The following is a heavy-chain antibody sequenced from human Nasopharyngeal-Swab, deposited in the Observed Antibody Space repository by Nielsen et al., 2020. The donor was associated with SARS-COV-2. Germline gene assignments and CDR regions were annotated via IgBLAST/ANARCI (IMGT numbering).Heavy chain of an antibody. V-gene: IGHV1-69*13. D-gene: IGHD4-17*01. CDR1: SGFFISYA. J-gene: IGHJ6*02. CDR2: IIPIFGTA. Sequence: SVKVSCNASSGFFISYAISWVRQAPGQRLEWMGGIIPIFGTANYAQKFQGRVTITADESTSTAYMVLSSLRSEDTAVYYCARGDYGDPGDYYFYYGMDVWCQGTTVTVAS. CDR3: ARGDYGDPGDYYFYYGMDV.